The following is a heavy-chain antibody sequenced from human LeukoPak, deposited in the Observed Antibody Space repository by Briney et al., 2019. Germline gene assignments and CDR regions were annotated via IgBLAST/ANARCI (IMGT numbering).Heavy chain of an antibody. Sequence: ASVKVSCKASGYTFTSYAMNWVRQAPGQGLEWMGWINTNTGNPTYAQGFTGRFVFSLDTSVSTAYLQISSLKAEDTAVYYCARVPTHYDILTGYYTDYWGQGTLVTVSS. CDR3: ARVPTHYDILTGYYTDY. J-gene: IGHJ4*02. D-gene: IGHD3-9*01. CDR1: GYTFTSYA. V-gene: IGHV7-4-1*02. CDR2: INTNTGNP.